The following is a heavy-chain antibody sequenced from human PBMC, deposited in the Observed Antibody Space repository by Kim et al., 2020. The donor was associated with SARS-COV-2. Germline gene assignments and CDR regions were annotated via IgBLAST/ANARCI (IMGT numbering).Heavy chain of an antibody. D-gene: IGHD6-19*01. CDR1: GFTFSSYA. CDR2: ISYDGSNK. J-gene: IGHJ6*02. V-gene: IGHV3-30*04. Sequence: GGSLRLSCAASGFTFSSYAMHWVRQAPGKGLEWVAVISYDGSNKYYVDSVKGRFTISRDNSKNTLYLQMNSLRAEDTAVYYCARDHGIAVAGYYYYYGMDVWGQGTPVTVSS. CDR3: ARDHGIAVAGYYYYYGMDV.